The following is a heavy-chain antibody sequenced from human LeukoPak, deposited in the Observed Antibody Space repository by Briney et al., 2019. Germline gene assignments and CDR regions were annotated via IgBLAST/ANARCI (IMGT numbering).Heavy chain of an antibody. D-gene: IGHD5-24*01. CDR3: ARVRDGYNSDY. Sequence: SQTLSLTCIVSGGSISSGGYYWSWIRRHPGKGLEWIGYIYYSGSTYYNPSLKSRVTISVDTSKNQFSLKLSSVTAADTAVYYCARVRDGYNSDYWGQGTLVTVSS. J-gene: IGHJ4*02. V-gene: IGHV4-31*03. CDR2: IYYSGST. CDR1: GGSISSGGYY.